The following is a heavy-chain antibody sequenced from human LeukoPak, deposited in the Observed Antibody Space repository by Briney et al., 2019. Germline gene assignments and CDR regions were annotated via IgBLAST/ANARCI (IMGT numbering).Heavy chain of an antibody. V-gene: IGHV4-39*02. Sequence: PSETLSLTCTVSGGSMSRTTYYWGWIRQPPGKGLEWIGNIYYSGSTHHNPSLESRVTISVDTSKNHFSLNLSSVTAADTAVYFCATLPRPYYFDYWGRGTLVTVSS. CDR2: IYYSGST. J-gene: IGHJ4*02. CDR3: ATLPRPYYFDY. CDR1: GGSMSRTTYY.